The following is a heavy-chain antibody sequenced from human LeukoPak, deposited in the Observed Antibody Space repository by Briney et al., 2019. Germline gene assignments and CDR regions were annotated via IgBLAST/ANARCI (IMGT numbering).Heavy chain of an antibody. D-gene: IGHD3-22*01. CDR2: ISYDGSNK. Sequence: GGSLRLSCAASGFTFSIYEMNWVRQAPGKGLEWVAVISYDGSNKYYADSVKGRFTISRDNSKNTLFLQMNSLRAEDTAVYYCARPPPMIAYWDAFDIWGQGTMVTVSS. CDR1: GFTFSIYE. CDR3: ARPPPMIAYWDAFDI. J-gene: IGHJ3*02. V-gene: IGHV3-30*03.